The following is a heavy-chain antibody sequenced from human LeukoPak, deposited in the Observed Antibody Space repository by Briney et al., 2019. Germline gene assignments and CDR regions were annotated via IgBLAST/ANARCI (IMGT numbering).Heavy chain of an antibody. D-gene: IGHD4-17*01. Sequence: GGSLRLSCAASGFTFSSYWMSWVRQAPGKGLEWVAFIRYDGRNKYYADSVKGRFTISRDNSKNTLYLQMNSLRAEDTAVYYCARAFSTTAFDYWGQGTLVTVSS. V-gene: IGHV3-30*02. CDR1: GFTFSSYW. J-gene: IGHJ4*02. CDR2: IRYDGRNK. CDR3: ARAFSTTAFDY.